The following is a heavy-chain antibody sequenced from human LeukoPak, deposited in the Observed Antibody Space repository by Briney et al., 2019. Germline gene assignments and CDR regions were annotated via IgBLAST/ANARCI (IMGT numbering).Heavy chain of an antibody. CDR1: GFTLSSYW. V-gene: IGHV3-7*01. CDR2: IKQDGGQK. CDR3: ARVYGSSGYYQYYFDY. D-gene: IGHD3-22*01. J-gene: IGHJ4*02. Sequence: GSLRLSCAASGFTLSSYWMSWVRQAPGKGLEWVANIKQDGGQKYYVDSVKGRFTISRDNAKNSLYLQMNSLGAEDTAVYYCARVYGSSGYYQYYFDYWGQGTLDTVSS.